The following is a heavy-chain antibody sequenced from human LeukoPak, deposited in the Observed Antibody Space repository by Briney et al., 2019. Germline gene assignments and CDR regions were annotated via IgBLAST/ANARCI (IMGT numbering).Heavy chain of an antibody. V-gene: IGHV3-9*01. J-gene: IGHJ4*02. CDR3: AKDDSSSWSLFDY. CDR2: ISWNSGSI. CDR1: GFTFDDYA. D-gene: IGHD6-13*01. Sequence: QPGRSLRLSCAASGFTFDDYAMHWVRQAPGKGLEWVSGISWNSGSIGYADSVKGRFTISRDNAKNSLYLQMNSLRAEDTALYYCAKDDSSSWSLFDYWGQGTLVTVSS.